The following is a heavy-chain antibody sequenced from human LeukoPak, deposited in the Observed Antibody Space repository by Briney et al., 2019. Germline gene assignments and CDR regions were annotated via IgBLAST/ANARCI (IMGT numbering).Heavy chain of an antibody. D-gene: IGHD3-10*01. CDR2: MNPNSDTT. J-gene: IGHJ3*02. Sequence: GASVKVSCKASGYTFTSDDINWVRQATGQGPEWMGWMNPNSDTTGFAQKFQGRVSITRDTSISTVYMELSSLRSEDTAIYYCARGRSVRGLILTDAFDIWGQGTMVTVSS. CDR1: GYTFTSDD. V-gene: IGHV1-8*01. CDR3: ARGRSVRGLILTDAFDI.